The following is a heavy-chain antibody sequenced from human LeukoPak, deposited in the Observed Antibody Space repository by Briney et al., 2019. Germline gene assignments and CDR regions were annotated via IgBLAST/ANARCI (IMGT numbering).Heavy chain of an antibody. D-gene: IGHD2-2*02. CDR1: GFTFSSCG. CDR2: ISYDGSDK. Sequence: PRGSLRLSCAASGFTFSSCGMHRVRQAPGKGLEWVAVISYDGSDKYSADSVKGRFTISRDNSKNTLYLQMNSLRAEDTAVYYCASGRRRVCDRCYTAAFDIWGQGTIVTVSS. CDR3: ASGRRRVCDRCYTAAFDI. V-gene: IGHV3-30*03. J-gene: IGHJ3*02.